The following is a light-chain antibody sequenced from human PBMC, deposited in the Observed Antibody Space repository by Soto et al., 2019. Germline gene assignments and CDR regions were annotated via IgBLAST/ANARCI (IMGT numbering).Light chain of an antibody. CDR3: QQYGSSLWT. Sequence: EIVLTQSPGTLSLSPGERATLSCMASQSVSSSYLAWYQQKPGQAPRLLMYGASSRATGIPDRFSGSGSGTDFTLTISRLEPEDFAMYYCQQYGSSLWTFGQGTKVDIK. CDR1: QSVSSSY. CDR2: GAS. J-gene: IGKJ1*01. V-gene: IGKV3-20*01.